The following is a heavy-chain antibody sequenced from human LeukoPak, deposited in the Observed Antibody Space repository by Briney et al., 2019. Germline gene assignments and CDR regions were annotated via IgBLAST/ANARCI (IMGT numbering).Heavy chain of an antibody. Sequence: GGSLRLSCAASGFTFSSYAMHWVRQAPGKGLEWVAVISYDGSNKYYADSVKGRFTISRDNSKNTLYLQMNSLRAEDTAVYYCAKTWIQLWSPDYWGQGTLVTVSS. V-gene: IGHV3-30-3*01. J-gene: IGHJ4*02. CDR1: GFTFSSYA. D-gene: IGHD5-18*01. CDR2: ISYDGSNK. CDR3: AKTWIQLWSPDY.